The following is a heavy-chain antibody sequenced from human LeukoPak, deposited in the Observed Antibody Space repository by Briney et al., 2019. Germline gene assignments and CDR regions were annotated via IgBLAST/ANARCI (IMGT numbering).Heavy chain of an antibody. CDR3: ARDTLGEGEDANYAVYYFDY. CDR1: GFRFNTYW. D-gene: IGHD4/OR15-4a*01. J-gene: IGHJ4*02. Sequence: GGSLRLSCAASGFRFNTYWMSWVRQAPGKGLEWVANIKQDGNEKYYADSVKGRFTISRDNGKNSLDLQINSLRADDTAVYYCARDTLGEGEDANYAVYYFDYWGQGTVVTVSS. CDR2: IKQDGNEK. V-gene: IGHV3-7*01.